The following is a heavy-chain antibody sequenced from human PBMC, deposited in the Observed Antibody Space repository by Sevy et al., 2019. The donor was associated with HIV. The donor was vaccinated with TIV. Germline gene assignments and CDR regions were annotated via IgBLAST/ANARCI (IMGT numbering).Heavy chain of an antibody. Sequence: GGSLRLSCAASGFTFSSYSMNWVRQAPGKGLEWVSSISSSSSYIYYADSVKGRFTISRDNAKNSLYLQMNSLRAEDTAVYYCARERDVNVVVSRRAPGSSAMDVWGQGTTVTVSS. J-gene: IGHJ6*02. CDR3: ARERDVNVVVSRRAPGSSAMDV. CDR2: ISSSSSYI. D-gene: IGHD2-21*01. V-gene: IGHV3-21*01. CDR1: GFTFSSYS.